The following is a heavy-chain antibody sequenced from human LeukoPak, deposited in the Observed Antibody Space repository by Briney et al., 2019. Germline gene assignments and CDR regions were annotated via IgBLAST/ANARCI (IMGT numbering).Heavy chain of an antibody. J-gene: IGHJ6*03. CDR3: ARGNWNYPWDYYYYYYMDV. D-gene: IGHD1-7*01. V-gene: IGHV3-7*01. CDR1: GFIFSSYW. CDR2: IKQDGSEK. Sequence: HPGGSLRLSCEVSGFIFSSYWMSWVRQAPGKGLEWVANIKQDGSEKYYVDSVKGRFTISRDNAKNSLYLQMNSLRAEDTAVYYCARGNWNYPWDYYYYYYMDVWGKGTTVTVSS.